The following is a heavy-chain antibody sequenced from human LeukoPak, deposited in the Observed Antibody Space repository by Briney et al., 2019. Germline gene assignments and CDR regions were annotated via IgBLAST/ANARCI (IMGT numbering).Heavy chain of an antibody. CDR1: GFTFSSYW. CDR3: AKAGSSGWYGDY. D-gene: IGHD6-19*01. V-gene: IGHV3-7*01. J-gene: IGHJ4*02. CDR2: IKQDGSEK. Sequence: PGGSLRLSCAASGFTFSSYWMSWVRQAPGKGLEWVANIKQDGSEKYHVDSVKGRFTISRDNAKNSLYLQMNSLRAEDTAVYYCAKAGSSGWYGDYWGQGTLVTVSS.